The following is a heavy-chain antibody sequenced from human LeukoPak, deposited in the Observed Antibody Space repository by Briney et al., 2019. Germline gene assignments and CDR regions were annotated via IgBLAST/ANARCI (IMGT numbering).Heavy chain of an antibody. CDR3: ARVDSNNWYDSRGYFDY. Sequence: PSETLSLTCTVSGGSISSYYWSWIRQPPGKGLEWIGYIYNSGSTNYNPSLKSRVTISVDTSKNQFSLKLSSVTAADTAVYYCARVDSNNWYDSRGYFDYWGQGTLVTVSS. D-gene: IGHD6-13*01. CDR1: GGSISSYY. CDR2: IYNSGST. J-gene: IGHJ4*02. V-gene: IGHV4-59*01.